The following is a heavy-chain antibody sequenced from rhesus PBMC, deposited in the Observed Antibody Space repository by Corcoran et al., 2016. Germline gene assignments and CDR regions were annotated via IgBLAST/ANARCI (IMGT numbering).Heavy chain of an antibody. CDR2: FYGTRASP. J-gene: IGHJ4*01. CDR3: ARGDRAAGWDY. D-gene: IGHD6-31*01. Sequence: QVQLQQWGEGLVKPSETLSLTCAVYGGSISGYYYWSWIRQPPGKGLDWIGYFYGTRASPNYHPPLKNLVPISNDTSKNQFSLKLISVTAADTAVYYCARGDRAAGWDYWGQGFLVTVSS. V-gene: IGHV4-73*01. CDR1: GGSISGYYY.